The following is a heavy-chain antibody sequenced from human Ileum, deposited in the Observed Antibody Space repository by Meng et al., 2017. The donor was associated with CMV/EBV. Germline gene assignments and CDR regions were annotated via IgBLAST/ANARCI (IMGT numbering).Heavy chain of an antibody. CDR1: GSSFSDYY. CDR2: GHHSGIT. J-gene: IGHJ4*02. Sequence: QVQLQRWGEGLWKPSQTLSLTCAVYGSSFSDYYWSWIRQSPGKGLEWIGEGHHSGITNYNPSLKSRVTISVDTSKNQFFLKLTSVTAADTCLYYCATNSEDYWGQGTLVTVSS. V-gene: IGHV4-34*01. CDR3: ATNSEDY. D-gene: IGHD4-23*01.